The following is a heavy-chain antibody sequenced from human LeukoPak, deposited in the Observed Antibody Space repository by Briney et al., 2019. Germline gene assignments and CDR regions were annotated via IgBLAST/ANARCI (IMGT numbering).Heavy chain of an antibody. Sequence: GGSLRLPCAASGFTFSFYSMNWVRQAPGKGLEWVSSISTSSSNIFYADSVRGRFTISRDNAKNLMYLQMNRLRAEDTAVYYCARGLHSWEEDYDYWGQGTLVTVSS. J-gene: IGHJ4*02. CDR3: ARGLHSWEEDYDY. CDR2: ISTSSSNI. D-gene: IGHD1-26*01. CDR1: GFTFSFYS. V-gene: IGHV3-21*01.